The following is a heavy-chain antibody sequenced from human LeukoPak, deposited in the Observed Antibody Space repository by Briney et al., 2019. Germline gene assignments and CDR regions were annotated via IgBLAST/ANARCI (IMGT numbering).Heavy chain of an antibody. D-gene: IGHD1-26*01. J-gene: IGHJ4*02. CDR3: ARVPLECGGTYYVDY. V-gene: IGHV3-30*10. Sequence: GGSLSLSCAASGFTLSSYAMHWVRQAPGKGLEWVAVISYDGSDQYYTDSVKGRFTISRDNSKNTLQLQMNSLRAEDTAVYYCARVPLECGGTYYVDYWGQGALVTVSS. CDR1: GFTLSSYA. CDR2: ISYDGSDQ.